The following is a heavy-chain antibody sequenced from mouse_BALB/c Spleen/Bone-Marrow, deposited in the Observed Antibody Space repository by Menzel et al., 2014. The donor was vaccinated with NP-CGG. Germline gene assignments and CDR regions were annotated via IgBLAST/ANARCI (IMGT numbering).Heavy chain of an antibody. J-gene: IGHJ2*01. Sequence: EVQLVESGGGLVKPGGSLKLSCEASGITVSSYAMSWVRQTPEKRLEWVASIGSGGRKHYPDSVEGRLTISRDNARNILYLQVSSLRSEDTAMYYCARGGMTLFDFWGQGITLTVSS. CDR2: IGSGGRK. V-gene: IGHV5-6-5*01. CDR1: GITVSSYA. D-gene: IGHD2-13*01. CDR3: ARGGMTLFDF.